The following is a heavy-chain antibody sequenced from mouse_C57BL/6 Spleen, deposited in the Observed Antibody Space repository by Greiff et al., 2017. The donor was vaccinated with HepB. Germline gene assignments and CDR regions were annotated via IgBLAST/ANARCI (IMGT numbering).Heavy chain of an antibody. D-gene: IGHD2-4*01. Sequence: QVQLQQPGAELVRPGSSVKLSCKASGYTFTSYWMHWVKQRPIKGLEWIGNIDPSDSETHYNQKFKDKATLTVDKSSSTAYMQLSSLTSEDSAVYYCARDEDYDVFAYWGQGTLVTVSA. CDR1: GYTFTSYW. CDR2: IDPSDSET. J-gene: IGHJ3*01. V-gene: IGHV1-52*01. CDR3: ARDEDYDVFAY.